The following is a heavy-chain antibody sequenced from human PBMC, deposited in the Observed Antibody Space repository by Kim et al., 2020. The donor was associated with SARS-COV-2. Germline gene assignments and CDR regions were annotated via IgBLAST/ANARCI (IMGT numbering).Heavy chain of an antibody. V-gene: IGHV5-51*01. CDR1: GYSFTSYW. J-gene: IGHJ5*02. CDR3: ASVPGSRWSASWFDP. Sequence: GESLKISCKGSGYSFTSYWIGWVRQMPGKGLEWMGIIYPGDSDTRYSPSFQGQVTISADKSISTAYLQWSSLKASDTAMYYCASVPGSRWSASWFDPWGQGTLVTVSS. CDR2: IYPGDSDT. D-gene: IGHD2-15*01.